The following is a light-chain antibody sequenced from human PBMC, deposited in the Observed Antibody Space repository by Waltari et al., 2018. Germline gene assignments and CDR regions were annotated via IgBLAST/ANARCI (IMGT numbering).Light chain of an antibody. CDR1: SSDVGGYDY. CDR2: DVT. J-gene: IGLJ2*01. CDR3: CSYAGRYTHVV. V-gene: IGLV2-11*01. Sequence: QSALTQPRSVSGSPGQSVTISCPGTSSDVGGYDYVSWYQHHPGKAPKLIICDVTKRPSGVPDRFSGSKSGNTASLTISGLQAEDEADYYCCSYAGRYTHVVFGGGTKLTVL.